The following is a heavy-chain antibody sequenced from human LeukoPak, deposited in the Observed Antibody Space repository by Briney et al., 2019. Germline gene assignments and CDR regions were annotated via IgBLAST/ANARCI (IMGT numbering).Heavy chain of an antibody. V-gene: IGHV4-39*07. D-gene: IGHD5-18*01. CDR1: GGSISSSSYY. Sequence: SETLSLTCTASGGSISSSSYYWGWIRQPPGKGLEWIGSIYYSGSTYYNPSLKSRVTISVDTSKNQFSLKLSSVTAADAAVDYCARYNHGRDTWIPFDYWGHRTLVNGSS. CDR3: ARYNHGRDTWIPFDY. CDR2: IYYSGST. J-gene: IGHJ4*01.